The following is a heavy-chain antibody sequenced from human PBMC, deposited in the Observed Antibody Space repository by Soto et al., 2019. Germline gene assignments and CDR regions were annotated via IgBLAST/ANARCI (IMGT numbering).Heavy chain of an antibody. J-gene: IGHJ6*02. V-gene: IGHV1-69*02. D-gene: IGHD6-13*01. CDR3: ARAPEAAAGYYYYGMDV. CDR1: GGTFSSYT. CDR2: IIPILGIA. Sequence: QVQLVQSGAEVKKPGSSVKVSCKASGGTFSSYTISWVRQAPGQGLEWMGRIIPILGIANYAQKFQGRVTITADKSTSIAYMELSSLRSEDTAVYYCARAPEAAAGYYYYGMDVWGQGTTVAVSS.